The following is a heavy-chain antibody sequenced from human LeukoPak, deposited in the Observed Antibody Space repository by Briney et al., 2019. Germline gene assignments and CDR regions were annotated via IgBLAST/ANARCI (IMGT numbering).Heavy chain of an antibody. J-gene: IGHJ6*02. CDR2: IYPGDSAT. V-gene: IGHV5-51*01. CDR1: GYSFTKYW. CDR3: AIHDTSKGMDV. D-gene: IGHD5-18*01. Sequence: GEALKISCKGSGYSFTKYWIAWVRQMTGKGLEWMGIIYPGDSATRYSPSFQGQVTISVDKSISTAYLQWSSLKASDTAMYYCAIHDTSKGMDVWGQGTTVTVS.